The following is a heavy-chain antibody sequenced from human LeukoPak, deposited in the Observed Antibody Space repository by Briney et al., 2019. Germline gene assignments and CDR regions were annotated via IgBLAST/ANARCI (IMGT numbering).Heavy chain of an antibody. CDR3: RGVVANIAFDI. CDR2: IRSKAYGGTT. D-gene: IGHD3-22*01. Sequence: GGSLRLSCAASGFTFSSYAMSWVRQAPGKGLEWVGFIRSKAYGGTTEYAASVKGRFTISRDDSKSIAYLQMNSLKTEDAAVYYCRGVVANIAFDIWGQGTMVTVSS. J-gene: IGHJ3*02. CDR1: GFTFSSYA. V-gene: IGHV3-49*04.